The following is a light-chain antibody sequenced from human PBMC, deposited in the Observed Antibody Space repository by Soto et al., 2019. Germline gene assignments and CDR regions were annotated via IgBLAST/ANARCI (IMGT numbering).Light chain of an antibody. CDR2: EDI. CDR1: SSDVGGYNC. V-gene: IGLV2-8*01. Sequence: QSALTQPPSASGSPGQSVTISCNGSSSDVGGYNCVSWFQQHPGKAPKLMIFEDIKRPSGVPDRFSASKSGNTASLTVSGLQAEDEADYYCSSYGGSDNLIFGGGTKVTVL. J-gene: IGLJ2*01. CDR3: SSYGGSDNLI.